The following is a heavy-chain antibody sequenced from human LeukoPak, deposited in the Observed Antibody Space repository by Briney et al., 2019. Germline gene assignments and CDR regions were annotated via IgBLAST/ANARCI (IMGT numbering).Heavy chain of an antibody. V-gene: IGHV3-23*01. D-gene: IGHD3-10*01. CDR3: AKDRYYYGSGSYLIDY. CDR2: ISGSGGST. J-gene: IGHJ4*02. CDR1: GFTFSSYA. Sequence: PGGSLRLSCAASGFTFSSYAMSWVRQAPGKGLEWVSAISGSGGSTYYADSVKGRFTISRDNSKNTLYLQMNSLRAEDTAVYYCAKDRYYYGSGSYLIDYWGQGTLVTVSS.